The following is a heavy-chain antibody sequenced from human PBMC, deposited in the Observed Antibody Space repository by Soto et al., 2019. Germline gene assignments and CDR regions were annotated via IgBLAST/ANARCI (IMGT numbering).Heavy chain of an antibody. V-gene: IGHV4-39*01. J-gene: IGHJ6*03. CDR3: ASHGNYYYYYMGV. CDR2: IYYSGST. CDR1: GGSISSRSYY. Sequence: SETLSLTCTVSGGSISSRSYYWGWIRQPPGKGLEWIGSIYYSGSTYYNPSLKSRVTISVDTSKNQFSLKLSSVTAADTAVYYCASHGNYYYYYMGVWGKGTTVTVSS.